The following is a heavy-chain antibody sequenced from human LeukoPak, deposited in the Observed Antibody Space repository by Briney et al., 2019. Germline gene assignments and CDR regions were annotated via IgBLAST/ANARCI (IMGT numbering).Heavy chain of an antibody. J-gene: IGHJ5*02. Sequence: GASVKVSCKASGYTFTSYAMNWVRQAPGQGLEWMGWINTNTGNPTYAQGFTGRFVFSLDTSVSTAYLQISSLKAEDTAVYYCAREVLWFGERSSNWFDPWGQGTLVTVSS. D-gene: IGHD3-10*01. CDR3: AREVLWFGERSSNWFDP. V-gene: IGHV7-4-1*02. CDR2: INTNTGNP. CDR1: GYTFTSYA.